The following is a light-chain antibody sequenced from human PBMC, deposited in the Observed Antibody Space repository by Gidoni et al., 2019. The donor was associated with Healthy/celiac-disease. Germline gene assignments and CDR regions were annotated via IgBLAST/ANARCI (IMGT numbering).Light chain of an antibody. CDR3: QAWDV. V-gene: IGLV3-1*01. CDR2: QDS. Sequence: SYELTQPPSVSVSPGQTASITCSGDELGDKYACWYQQKPGQSPVLVIYQDSKRPSGIPERFSGSNSGNTATLTISWTQAMDEADYYCQAWDVFGGGTKLTVL. J-gene: IGLJ2*01. CDR1: ELGDKY.